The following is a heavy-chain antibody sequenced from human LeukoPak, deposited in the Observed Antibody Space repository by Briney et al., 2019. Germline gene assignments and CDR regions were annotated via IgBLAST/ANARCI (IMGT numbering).Heavy chain of an antibody. J-gene: IGHJ4*02. D-gene: IGHD2-2*01. Sequence: GGSLRLSCAASGFAFSSYSMNWVRQAPGKGLEWVSYISKSSDRIYHADSVKGRFTISRDNAKNSLYLQMDSLRAEDTAVYYCARDLLNDEGSSYFFDQWGQGTLVTVSS. V-gene: IGHV3-48*04. CDR1: GFAFSSYS. CDR2: ISKSSDRI. CDR3: ARDLLNDEGSSYFFDQ.